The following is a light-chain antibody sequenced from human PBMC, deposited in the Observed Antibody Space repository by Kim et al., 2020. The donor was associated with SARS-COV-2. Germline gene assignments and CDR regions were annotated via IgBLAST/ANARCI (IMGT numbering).Light chain of an antibody. CDR2: RVS. Sequence: QPASISCSSSQSLLYRDGNTHLTWFHQRPGQSPRRLNYRVSIRDSGVPDRVSGSGSGTDFTLKISRVEAEDVGVYYCMQGTHWPRTFGQGTKLEIK. J-gene: IGKJ2*01. CDR3: MQGTHWPRT. CDR1: QSLLYRDGNTH. V-gene: IGKV2-30*01.